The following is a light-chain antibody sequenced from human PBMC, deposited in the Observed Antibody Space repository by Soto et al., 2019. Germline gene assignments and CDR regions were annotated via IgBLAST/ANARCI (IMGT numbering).Light chain of an antibody. CDR1: STDVGDYGY. V-gene: IGLV2-14*01. CDR2: DVS. CDR3: SSYTSSNTLVV. J-gene: IGLJ2*01. Sequence: QSVLTQPASVSGSPGQSITISCTGTSTDVGDYGYVSWYQQHPGKAPKLMIYDVSNRPSGVSNRFSGSKSGNTASLTISGLQAADEADYYCSSYTSSNTLVVFGGGTKVTVL.